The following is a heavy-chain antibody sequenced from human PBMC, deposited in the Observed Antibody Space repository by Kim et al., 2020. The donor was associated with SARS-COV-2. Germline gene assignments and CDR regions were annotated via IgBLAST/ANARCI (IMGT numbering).Heavy chain of an antibody. CDR2: INHSGST. Sequence: SETLSLTCAVYGGSFSGYYWSWIRQPPGKGLEWIGEINHSGSTNYNPSLKSRVTISVDTSKNQFSLKLSSVTAADTAVYYCARGRRSSYNYYYYMDVWGKGTTVTVSS. J-gene: IGHJ6*03. D-gene: IGHD6-13*01. V-gene: IGHV4-34*01. CDR1: GGSFSGYY. CDR3: ARGRRSSYNYYYYMDV.